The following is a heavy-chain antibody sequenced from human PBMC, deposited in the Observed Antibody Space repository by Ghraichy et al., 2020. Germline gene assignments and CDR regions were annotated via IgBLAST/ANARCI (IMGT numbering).Heavy chain of an antibody. J-gene: IGHJ3*02. CDR1: GSKFTTPY. CDR3: ARDLVGLNAFDI. V-gene: IGHV1-2*06. CDR2: INPDGGGT. Sequence: ASVKVSCKASGSKFTTPYMHWVRQSRGQGLEWMGRINPDGGGTRFAERFQARVTMTRDTSINTVYMDLTRLTYDDTAVYYCARDLVGLNAFDIWGHGTMVSVSS. D-gene: IGHD1-26*01.